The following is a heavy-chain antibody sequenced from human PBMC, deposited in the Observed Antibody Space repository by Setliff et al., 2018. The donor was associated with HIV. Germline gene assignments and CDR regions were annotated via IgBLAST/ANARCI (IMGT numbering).Heavy chain of an antibody. V-gene: IGHV4-30-2*06. CDR1: GDSMSSGDYS. CDR2: IYPSGRT. D-gene: IGHD3-10*01. J-gene: IGHJ4*02. CDR3: VREGAGSGSYYLDF. Sequence: SETLSLTCAVSGDSMSSGDYSWNWIRQSPGKGLEWIGYIYPSGRTYYNPSLKNRFTLSIDRSKKQFFLNLISVTAADTALYFCVREGAGSGSYYLDFWGQGILVTVSS.